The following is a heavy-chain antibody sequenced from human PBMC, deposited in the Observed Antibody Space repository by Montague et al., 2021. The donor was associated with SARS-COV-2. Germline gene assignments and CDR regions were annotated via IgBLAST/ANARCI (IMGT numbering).Heavy chain of an antibody. CDR2: ISISDGNT. D-gene: IGHD6-13*01. J-gene: IGHJ3*02. CDR1: GFTFSSYA. CDR3: AKDRQLVGDDAFDI. Sequence: SLRLSCAASGFTFSSYAMSLVRQAPGKVLGWVSTISISDGNTYYXDSVKGRFTISRDKSKNTLYLQMNSLRAEDTAVYYCAKDRQLVGDDAFDIWGQGTMVTVSS. V-gene: IGHV3-23*01.